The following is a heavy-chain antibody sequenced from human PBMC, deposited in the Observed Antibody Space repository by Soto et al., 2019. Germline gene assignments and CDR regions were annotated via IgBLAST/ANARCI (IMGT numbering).Heavy chain of an antibody. V-gene: IGHV3-53*01. CDR1: GFTVSSNY. Sequence: PGGSLRLSCAASGFTVSSNYMSWVRQAPGKGLEWVSVIYSGGSTYYADSVKGRFTISRDNSKNTLYLQMNSLRAEDTAVYYCARDRRISRDYYFDYWGQGTLVTVSS. CDR2: IYSGGST. D-gene: IGHD3-3*01. CDR3: ARDRRISRDYYFDY. J-gene: IGHJ4*02.